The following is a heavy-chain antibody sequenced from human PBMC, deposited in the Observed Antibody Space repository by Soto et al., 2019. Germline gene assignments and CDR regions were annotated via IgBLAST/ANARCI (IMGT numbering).Heavy chain of an antibody. Sequence: QVQLVQSGAEVKKPGASGKVSCKASGYTFTDYYLHWVRQAPGQGLDWMGWINPNSGGTHYAQKSQGWVTMTRATYITTSYTELNRMTPDDPAVYYCARDWGHYCGSGSFPSPHTSDIWGQGTLVTVSS. D-gene: IGHD3-10*01. J-gene: IGHJ4*02. CDR1: GYTFTDYY. V-gene: IGHV1-2*04. CDR3: ARDWGHYCGSGSFPSPHTSDI. CDR2: INPNSGGT.